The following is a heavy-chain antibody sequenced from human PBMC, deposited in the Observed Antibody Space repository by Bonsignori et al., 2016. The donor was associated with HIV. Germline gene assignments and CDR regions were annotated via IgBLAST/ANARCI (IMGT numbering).Heavy chain of an antibody. CDR3: AKGRALGSRGVFDY. V-gene: IGHV3-23*01. CDR2: INGGADDT. D-gene: IGHD3-10*01. Sequence: EVHLLESGGGLVQPGGSLRLSCVTSGFTFSTYAMYWVRQAPGKGLEWVSSINGGADDTDHADSVKGRFTISRDNSKNTLYLQMNSLRAEDTALYYCAKGRALGSRGVFDYSGQGILVTVS. CDR1: GFTFSTYA. J-gene: IGHJ4*02.